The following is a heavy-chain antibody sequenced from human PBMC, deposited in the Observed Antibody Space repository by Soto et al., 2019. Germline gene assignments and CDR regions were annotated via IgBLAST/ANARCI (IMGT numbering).Heavy chain of an antibody. V-gene: IGHV1-3*01. D-gene: IGHD2-2*02. CDR2: INAGNVNT. CDR3: ANIVVVPSAIPDYYGMDV. J-gene: IGHJ6*04. CDR1: GYTFTSYA. Sequence: QVQLVQSGAEVKKPGASVKVSCKASGYTFTSYAMHWVRQATGQRLEWMGWINAGNVNTKYSQKFQGRVTITRDTSASTADMELSRLRSDDTAVYYCANIVVVPSAIPDYYGMDVWGKGTTVTVSS.